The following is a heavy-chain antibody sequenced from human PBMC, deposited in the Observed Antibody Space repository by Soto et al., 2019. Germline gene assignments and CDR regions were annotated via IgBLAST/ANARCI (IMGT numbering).Heavy chain of an antibody. CDR3: ARVSGDTAMAIFDC. Sequence: ASVKVSCKASGGTFSSYAISWVLQAPGQGLEWMGGIIPIFGTANYAQKFQGRVTITADESTSTDYMELSSLRSEDTAVYYCARVSGDTAMAIFDCWGQGTLVTVSS. CDR1: GGTFSSYA. D-gene: IGHD5-18*01. V-gene: IGHV1-69*01. J-gene: IGHJ4*02. CDR2: IIPIFGTA.